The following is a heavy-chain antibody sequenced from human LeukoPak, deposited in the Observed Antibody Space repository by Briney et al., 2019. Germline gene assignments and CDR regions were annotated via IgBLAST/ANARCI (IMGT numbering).Heavy chain of an antibody. J-gene: IGHJ4*02. CDR3: ARGGDYIDY. Sequence: GGSLRLSCAASGFTFSSYEINWVRQAPGKGPEWVSYISMSGSAIYYADSVKGRFTISRDNAKSSLYLQMNSLRAEDTAVYYCARGGDYIDYWGQGTLVTVSS. V-gene: IGHV3-48*03. CDR2: ISMSGSAI. CDR1: GFTFSSYE.